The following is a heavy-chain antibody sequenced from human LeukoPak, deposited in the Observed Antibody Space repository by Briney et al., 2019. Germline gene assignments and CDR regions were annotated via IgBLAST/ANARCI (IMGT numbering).Heavy chain of an antibody. Sequence: PGGSLRLSCAASGFTFSSYAMHWVRQAPGKGLEWVAVISYDGSNKYYADSVKGRFTISRDNAKNSLYLQMNSLRAEDTAVYYCARAIAAAEAYWGQGTLVTVSS. V-gene: IGHV3-30-3*01. CDR3: ARAIAAAEAY. J-gene: IGHJ4*02. CDR1: GFTFSSYA. CDR2: ISYDGSNK. D-gene: IGHD6-13*01.